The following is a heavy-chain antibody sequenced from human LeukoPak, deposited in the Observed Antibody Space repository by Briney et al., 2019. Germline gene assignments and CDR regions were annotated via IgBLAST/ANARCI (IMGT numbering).Heavy chain of an antibody. CDR2: ISTSSNRI. Sequence: PGGSLRLSCAASGFTFSSYGMNWVRQAPGKGLEWVSYISTSSNRIDYADSVKGRFTMSRDNAKNLLYLQMNSLRAEDTAIYYCAKDADDYVSYFDYWGQGTLVTVSS. V-gene: IGHV3-48*01. D-gene: IGHD3-16*01. J-gene: IGHJ4*02. CDR3: AKDADDYVSYFDY. CDR1: GFTFSSYG.